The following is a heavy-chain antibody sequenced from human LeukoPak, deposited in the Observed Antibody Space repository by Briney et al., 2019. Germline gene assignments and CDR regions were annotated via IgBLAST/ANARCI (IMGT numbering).Heavy chain of an antibody. J-gene: IGHJ4*02. CDR1: GGSISSYY. Sequence: SETLSLTCTVSGGSISSYYWSWIRQPPGKGLEWIGYIYYTGSTNYNLSLKSRVTISVDTSKNQFSLKLSSVTAADTAVYFCAGGGDSGGYYYPMFDYWGRGTLVTVSS. V-gene: IGHV4-59*01. CDR2: IYYTGST. CDR3: AGGGDSGGYYYPMFDY. D-gene: IGHD3-22*01.